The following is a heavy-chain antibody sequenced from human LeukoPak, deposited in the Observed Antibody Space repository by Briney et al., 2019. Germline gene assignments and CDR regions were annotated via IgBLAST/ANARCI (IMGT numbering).Heavy chain of an antibody. CDR3: ARSGDQDLYYYMDV. CDR2: IIPIFGTA. D-gene: IGHD4-17*01. CDR1: GGTFSSYA. V-gene: IGHV1-69*05. Sequence: SVKVSCKASGGTFSSYAISWVRQAPEQGLEWMGGIIPIFGTANYAQKFQGRVTITTDESTSTAYMELSSLRSEDTAVYYCARSGDQDLYYYMDVWGKGTTVTVSS. J-gene: IGHJ6*03.